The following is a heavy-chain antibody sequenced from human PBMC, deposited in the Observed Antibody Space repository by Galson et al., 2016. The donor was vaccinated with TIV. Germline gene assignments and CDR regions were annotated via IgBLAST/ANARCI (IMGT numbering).Heavy chain of an antibody. Sequence: SVKVSCKASGGTFFSTYAIIWVRQAPGQGLAWMGGIIPLFGTAKYAQKFQGRVTIAADESTSTAYMELSSLRSEDTAVYYCARRSVYCTSNSCYFEYWGQGTPFTVSS. J-gene: IGHJ4*02. CDR3: ARRSVYCTSNSCYFEY. V-gene: IGHV1-69*13. CDR2: IIPLFGTA. D-gene: IGHD2-2*01. CDR1: GGTFFSTYA.